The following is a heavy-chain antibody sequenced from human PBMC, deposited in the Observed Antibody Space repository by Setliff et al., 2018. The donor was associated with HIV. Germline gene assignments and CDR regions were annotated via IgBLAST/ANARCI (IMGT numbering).Heavy chain of an antibody. CDR2: IYYSGNA. CDR3: ARELLRSWDGSENSYKPYYFDY. D-gene: IGHD3-10*01. Sequence: SETLSLTCAVSGGSMRSSGYSWTWIRQAPGKGLEWVGYIYYSGNAYYNPSLKSRVTISVDRSKNQFSLKLSSVTAADTAVYYCARELLRSWDGSENSYKPYYFDYWGQGTLVTVSS. V-gene: IGHV4-30-2*01. CDR1: GGSMRSSGYS. J-gene: IGHJ4*02.